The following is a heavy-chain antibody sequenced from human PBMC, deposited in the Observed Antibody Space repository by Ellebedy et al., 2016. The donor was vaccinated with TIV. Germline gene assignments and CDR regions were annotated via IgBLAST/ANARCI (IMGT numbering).Heavy chain of an antibody. CDR3: ATGDYDSSGYYGL. J-gene: IGHJ4*02. D-gene: IGHD3-22*01. CDR2: IIPIFGTA. CDR1: GYTFTSYA. V-gene: IGHV1-69*13. Sequence: SVKVSCXASGYTFTSYAISWVRQAPGQGLEWMGGIIPIFGTANYAQKFQGRVTITADESTSTAYMELSSLRSEDTAVYYCATGDYDSSGYYGLWGQGTLVTVSS.